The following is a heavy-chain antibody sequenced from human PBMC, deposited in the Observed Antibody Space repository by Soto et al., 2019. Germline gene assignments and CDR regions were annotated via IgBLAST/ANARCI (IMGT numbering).Heavy chain of an antibody. D-gene: IGHD2-21*02. CDR2: INSSGGST. CDR1: GFTFSNYA. V-gene: IGHV3-23*01. Sequence: EVQLLESGGGLVQPGGSLRLSCAASGFTFSNYAMNWVRQAPGKGLEWVSTINSSGGSTNYADSVKGRFTISRDNSKNTVFLQMTSLRAEDTAVYYCAKFYGGNSAHTYTIDPWGQGTLVTVSS. CDR3: AKFYGGNSAHTYTIDP. J-gene: IGHJ5*02.